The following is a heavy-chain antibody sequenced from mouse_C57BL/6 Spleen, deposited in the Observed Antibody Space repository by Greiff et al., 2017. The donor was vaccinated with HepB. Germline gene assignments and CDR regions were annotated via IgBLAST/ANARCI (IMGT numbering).Heavy chain of an antibody. CDR3: ARLKSNYGDAMDY. J-gene: IGHJ4*01. Sequence: QVQLQQPGAELVKPGASVKMSCKASGYTFTSYWITWVKQRPGQGLEWIGDIYPGSGSTNYNEKFKSKATLTVDTSSSTAYMQLSSLTSEDSAVYYCARLKSNYGDAMDYWGQGTSVTVSS. V-gene: IGHV1-55*01. D-gene: IGHD2-5*01. CDR2: IYPGSGST. CDR1: GYTFTSYW.